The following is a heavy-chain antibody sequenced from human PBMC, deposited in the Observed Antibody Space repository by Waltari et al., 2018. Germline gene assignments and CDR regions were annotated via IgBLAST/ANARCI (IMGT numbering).Heavy chain of an antibody. CDR2: IYWNDDK. CDR1: GFSLSTSGVG. V-gene: IGHV2-5*01. CDR3: AHRRGFGSGWYNYFDY. Sequence: QITLKESGPTLVKPTQTLTLTCTFSGFSLSTSGVGVGWIRQPPGKALEWLALIYWNDDKRYSPSRKSRLTITKDTSKNQVFLTMTNMDPVDTATYYCAHRRGFGSGWYNYFDYWGQGTLVTVSS. D-gene: IGHD6-19*01. J-gene: IGHJ4*02.